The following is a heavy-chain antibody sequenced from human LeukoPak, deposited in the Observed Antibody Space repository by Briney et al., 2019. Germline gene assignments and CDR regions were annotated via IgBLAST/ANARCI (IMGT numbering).Heavy chain of an antibody. CDR2: IKQDASEK. V-gene: IGHV3-7*01. CDR1: GFTFSTYW. Sequence: GGSLRLSCAASGFTFSTYWMSWVRQAPGKGLEWVANIKQDASEKYYIDSVKGRFTISRDNAKNSLYLQMNSLRAEDTAMYYCARDSAGNDYWGQGTLVTVSS. D-gene: IGHD6-13*01. J-gene: IGHJ4*02. CDR3: ARDSAGNDY.